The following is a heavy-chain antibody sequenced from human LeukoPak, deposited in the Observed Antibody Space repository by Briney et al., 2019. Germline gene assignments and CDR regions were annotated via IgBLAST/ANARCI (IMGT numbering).Heavy chain of an antibody. CDR1: GFIFNNYW. D-gene: IGHD4-23*01. J-gene: IGHJ4*02. CDR2: IGGDGGAI. V-gene: IGHV3-23*01. Sequence: EGSLRLSCAASGFIFNNYWMNWVRQAPGKGLEWVSVIGGDGGAIQYADSVKGRFTISRDNSKNTLYLQMNSLGAEDTAVYYCAKYVPPTTVGTRFFDYWGQGTLVTVSS. CDR3: AKYVPPTTVGTRFFDY.